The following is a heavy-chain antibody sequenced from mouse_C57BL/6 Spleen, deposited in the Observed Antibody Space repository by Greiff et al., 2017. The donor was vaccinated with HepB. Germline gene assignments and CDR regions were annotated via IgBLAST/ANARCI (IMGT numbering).Heavy chain of an antibody. V-gene: IGHV1-59*01. CDR3: ARDYIYYGSSYRYFDV. CDR1: GYTFTSYW. Sequence: QVQLQQPGAELVRPGTSVKLSCKASGYTFTSYWMHWVKQRPGQGLEWIGVIDPSDSYTNYNQKFKGKATLTVDTSSSTAYMQLSSLTSEDSAVYYCARDYIYYGSSYRYFDVWGTGTTVTVSS. D-gene: IGHD1-1*01. CDR2: IDPSDSYT. J-gene: IGHJ1*03.